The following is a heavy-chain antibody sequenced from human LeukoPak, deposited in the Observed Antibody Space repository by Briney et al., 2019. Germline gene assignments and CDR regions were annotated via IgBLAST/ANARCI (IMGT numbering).Heavy chain of an antibody. CDR2: FYRDGS. CDR3: ARDRYNYGRDFYYHGADV. Sequence: PGGSLRLSCAASGLTVSRNAMSWVRQAPGKGLEFISVFYRDGSNADSVRGRFTLSRDDSKNMLHLQMNSLRAEDTAIYYCARDRYNYGRDFYYHGADVWGQGTTVIVSS. V-gene: IGHV3-53*01. CDR1: GLTVSRNA. D-gene: IGHD5-24*01. J-gene: IGHJ6*02.